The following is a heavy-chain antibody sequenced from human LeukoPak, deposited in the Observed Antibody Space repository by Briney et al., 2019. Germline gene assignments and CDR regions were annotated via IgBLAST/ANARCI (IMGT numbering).Heavy chain of an antibody. CDR2: IYYSGST. D-gene: IGHD3-22*01. V-gene: IGHV4-39*07. J-gene: IGHJ4*02. CDR1: GGSISSSSYY. CDR3: AREFSDSSGYYHY. Sequence: SETLSLTCTVSGGSISSSSYYWGWIRQPPGKGLEWIGSIYYSGSTYYNPSLKSRVTISVYTSKNQFSLKLISVTAADTAVYYCAREFSDSSGYYHYWGQGTLVTVSS.